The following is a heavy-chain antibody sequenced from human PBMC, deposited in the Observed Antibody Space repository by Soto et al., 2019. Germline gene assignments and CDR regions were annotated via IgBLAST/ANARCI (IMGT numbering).Heavy chain of an antibody. CDR2: INSDGSIT. V-gene: IGHV3-74*01. Sequence: GGYLRLSCGASGFTFSSRWMHWVRQAPGKGPVWVSRINSDGSITTYADSVKGRFTISRDNAKNTVYLQLNSLRAEDTAVSDCARVYGYDVDSWGQGT. D-gene: IGHD5-12*01. J-gene: IGHJ5*01. CDR1: GFTFSSRW. CDR3: ARVYGYDVDS.